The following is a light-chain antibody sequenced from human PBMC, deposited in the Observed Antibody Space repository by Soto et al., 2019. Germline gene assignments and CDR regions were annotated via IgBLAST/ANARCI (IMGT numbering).Light chain of an antibody. V-gene: IGKV1-39*01. J-gene: IGKJ4*01. Sequence: DIQMTQSPSSLSASVEDRVIITCRASQSISNHLNWYQQKPGKAPKLLIFAASSLQSGVPSRFSGSRSGPDFTLTISSLQPEDFATYYCQQGSFTLTFGGGTKVDIK. CDR3: QQGSFTLT. CDR2: AAS. CDR1: QSISNH.